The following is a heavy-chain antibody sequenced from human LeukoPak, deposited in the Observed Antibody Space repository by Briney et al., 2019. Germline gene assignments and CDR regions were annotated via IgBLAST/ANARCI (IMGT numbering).Heavy chain of an antibody. J-gene: IGHJ4*02. CDR3: ARGTQIDSSVYYAGHFDY. Sequence: GASVKVSCKASGYTFTAYHMHWVRQAPGQGLEWMGIINPNDGSTKYAQRFQGRVTMTRDRSPSTVYMELSSLRSEDTAVYYYARGTQIDSSVYYAGHFDYWGQGTLVTVSS. CDR1: GYTFTAYH. D-gene: IGHD3-22*01. CDR2: INPNDGST. V-gene: IGHV1-46*01.